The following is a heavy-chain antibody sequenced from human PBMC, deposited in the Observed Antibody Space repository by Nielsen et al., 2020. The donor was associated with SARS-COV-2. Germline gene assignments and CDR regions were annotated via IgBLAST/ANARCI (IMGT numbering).Heavy chain of an antibody. D-gene: IGHD2-2*01. V-gene: IGHV1-2*06. Sequence: ASVKVSCKASGYTFTGYYMHWVRQAPGQGLEWMGRINPNSGGTNYAQKFQGRVTMTRDTSISTAYMELSRLRSDDTAVYYCARDEEDIVVVPAAHWFDPWGQGTLVTVSS. CDR1: GYTFTGYY. CDR3: ARDEEDIVVVPAAHWFDP. J-gene: IGHJ5*02. CDR2: INPNSGGT.